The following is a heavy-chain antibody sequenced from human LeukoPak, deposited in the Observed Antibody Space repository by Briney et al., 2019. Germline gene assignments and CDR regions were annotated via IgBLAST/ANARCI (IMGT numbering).Heavy chain of an antibody. CDR2: ISHSGST. CDR1: GGFISRDS. CDR3: AGERGEEYSSGWYKTNFFYS. D-gene: IGHD6-19*01. V-gene: IGHV4-59*01. J-gene: IGHJ4*02. Sequence: SETLSLTCTVSGGFISRDSWSWIRQPPGKGLEWIGYISHSGSTDYKPSLESRVTISLDRSNNQFSLELDSVTAADTAVYYCAGERGEEYSSGWYKTNFFYSWGQGIRVTVSS.